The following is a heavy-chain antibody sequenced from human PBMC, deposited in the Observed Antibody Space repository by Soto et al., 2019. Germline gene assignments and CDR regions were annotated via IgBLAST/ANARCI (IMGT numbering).Heavy chain of an antibody. D-gene: IGHD6-13*01. V-gene: IGHV1-69*01. Sequence: QVQLVQSGAEVKKPGSSLKVSCTASGGTLNNYAISWLRQAPGQGLEWMGGIITAFGPAIYAQKFQGRVSISADECTQTAHMDLSSLRSEETAVYYCAAGGSWARLDNWGQGTLVTVSS. J-gene: IGHJ4*02. CDR1: GGTLNNYA. CDR2: IITAFGPA. CDR3: AAGGSWARLDN.